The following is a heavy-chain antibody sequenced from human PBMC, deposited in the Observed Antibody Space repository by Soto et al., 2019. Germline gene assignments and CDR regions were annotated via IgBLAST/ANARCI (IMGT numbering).Heavy chain of an antibody. CDR1: GGSFSGYY. CDR2: INHSGST. V-gene: IGHV4-34*01. CDR3: ARGRHCTNGVCYTYYYYYYMDV. J-gene: IGHJ6*03. Sequence: TSETLSLTCAVYGGSFSGYYWSWIRQPPGKGLEWIGEINHSGSTNYNPSLKSRVTISVDTSKNQFSLKLSSVTAADTAVYYCARGRHCTNGVCYTYYYYYYMDVWGKGTTVTVSS. D-gene: IGHD2-8*01.